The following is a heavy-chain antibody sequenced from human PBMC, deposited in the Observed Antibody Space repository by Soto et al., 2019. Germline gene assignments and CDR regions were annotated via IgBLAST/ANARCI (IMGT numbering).Heavy chain of an antibody. CDR3: ARDTSGADYFYYGLDV. CDR2: IYYSGST. CDR1: GGSISSYY. D-gene: IGHD3-3*01. Sequence: PSETLSLTCTVSGGSISSYYWSWIRQPPGKGLEWIGYIYYSGSTNYNPSLKSRVTISVDTSKNHFSLKLGSVTAADTAVYYCARDTSGADYFYYGLDVWGQGTTVTVSS. J-gene: IGHJ6*02. V-gene: IGHV4-59*01.